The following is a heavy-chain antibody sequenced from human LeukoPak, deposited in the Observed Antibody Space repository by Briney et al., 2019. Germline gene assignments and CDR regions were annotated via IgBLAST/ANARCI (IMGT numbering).Heavy chain of an antibody. V-gene: IGHV3-23*01. CDR3: AKDRYSGSGNLFDY. Sequence: GGSLRLSCAASGFTFDNYAVSWVRQAPGKGLEWVSSFSFRSGSTSYADSVKGRFTISRDTSKNTVFLQMNSLRAEDTAVYYCAKDRYSGSGNLFDYWGQGTLVTVSS. D-gene: IGHD3-10*01. CDR1: GFTFDNYA. J-gene: IGHJ4*02. CDR2: FSFRSGST.